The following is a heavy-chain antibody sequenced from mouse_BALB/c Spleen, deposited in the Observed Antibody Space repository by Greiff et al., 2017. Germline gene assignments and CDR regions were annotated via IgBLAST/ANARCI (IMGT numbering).Heavy chain of an antibody. D-gene: IGHD1-1*01. CDR2: IDPANGNT. CDR1: GFNIKDTY. Sequence: EVQLQESGAELVKPGASVKLSCTASGFNIKDTYMHWVKQRPEQGLEWIGRIDPANGNTKYDPKFQGKATITADTSSNTAYLQLSSLTSEDTAVYYCARWITTVVAEAYWGQGTLVTVSA. CDR3: ARWITTVVAEAY. J-gene: IGHJ3*01. V-gene: IGHV14-3*02.